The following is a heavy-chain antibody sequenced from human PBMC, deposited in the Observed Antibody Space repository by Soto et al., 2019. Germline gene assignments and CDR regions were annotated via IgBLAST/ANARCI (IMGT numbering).Heavy chain of an antibody. V-gene: IGHV3-23*01. Sequence: EVQLLESGGGLVQPGGSLRLSCAASGFLFSGYAMTWVRQAPGQGLEWVSGISGSGGSTYYADSVKGRFTISRDNSRDTQYLQMSSLRAADTAMYFCARDQGSITFPYDAFDIWGQGTMVTVAS. CDR1: GFLFSGYA. CDR3: ARDQGSITFPYDAFDI. D-gene: IGHD3-10*01. J-gene: IGHJ3*02. CDR2: ISGSGGST.